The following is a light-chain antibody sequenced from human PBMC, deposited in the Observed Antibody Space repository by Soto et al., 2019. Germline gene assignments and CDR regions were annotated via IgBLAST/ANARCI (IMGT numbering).Light chain of an antibody. V-gene: IGKV3-20*01. Sequence: EIVLTQSPGTLSLSPGERATLSCRASQSVYKNFLAWYQQKPGQAPRLLINGASNRATGIPDRFSGSGSGTDFSLTIDILEPEDFAVYFCQQDGSSPPTFGGGNKVAIK. J-gene: IGKJ4*01. CDR1: QSVYKNF. CDR2: GAS. CDR3: QQDGSSPPT.